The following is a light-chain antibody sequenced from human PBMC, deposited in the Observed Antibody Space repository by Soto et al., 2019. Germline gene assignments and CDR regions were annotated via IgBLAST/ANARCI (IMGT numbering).Light chain of an antibody. Sequence: DIQMTQSPSSLSASVGDRVTITCRASQSISSYLTWYQQKPGKAPKLLIYAASSLQSGVPSRFSGSGSGTDFTLTSSSLQPEDFATYYCQQSYSTPWTFGQGTKVDIK. CDR2: AAS. J-gene: IGKJ1*01. CDR3: QQSYSTPWT. V-gene: IGKV1-39*01. CDR1: QSISSY.